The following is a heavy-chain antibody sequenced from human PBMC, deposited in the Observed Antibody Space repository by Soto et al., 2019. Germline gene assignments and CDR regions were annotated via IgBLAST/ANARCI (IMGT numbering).Heavy chain of an antibody. CDR1: GGSISSGGYS. CDR2: IYHSGST. V-gene: IGHV4-30-2*01. CDR3: ARAPPPGY. Sequence: QLQLQESGSGLVKPSQTLSLTCAVSGGSISSGGYSWSWIRQPPGKGLEWIGYIYHSGSTYYNPTLKSRDTISVDRTKNPFSLKRSSVTAADTAVYYCARAPPPGYWGQGTLVTVSS. J-gene: IGHJ4*02.